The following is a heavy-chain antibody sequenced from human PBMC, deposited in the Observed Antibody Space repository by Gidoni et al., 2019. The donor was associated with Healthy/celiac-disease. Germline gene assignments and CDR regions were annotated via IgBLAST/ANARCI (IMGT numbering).Heavy chain of an antibody. V-gene: IGHV4-4*02. D-gene: IGHD6-19*01. CDR3: ARDQSRTLGSGWPRRMDY. Sequence: QVQLQESGPGLVTPSGTLSLTCAVSGGSISSSNWWSWVRQPPGKGLEWIGEIYHSGSTNYNPSLKSRVTISVDKSKNQFSLKLSSVTAADTAVYYCARDQSRTLGSGWPRRMDYWGQGTLVTVSS. CDR2: IYHSGST. CDR1: GGSISSSNW. J-gene: IGHJ4*02.